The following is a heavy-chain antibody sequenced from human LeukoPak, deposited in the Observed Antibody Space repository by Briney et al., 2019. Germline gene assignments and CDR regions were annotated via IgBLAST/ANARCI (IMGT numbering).Heavy chain of an antibody. CDR1: GGSISSGDYY. CDR3: ARDRVVVPAAMANYYYGMDV. J-gene: IGHJ6*02. CDR2: IYYSGST. D-gene: IGHD2-2*01. Sequence: PSQTLSLTCTVSGGSISSGDYYWSWIRQPPGKGLEWIGYIYYSGSTNYNPSLKSRVTISVDTSKNQFSLKLSSVTAADTAVYYCARDRVVVPAAMANYYYGMDVWGQGTTVTVSS. V-gene: IGHV4-61*08.